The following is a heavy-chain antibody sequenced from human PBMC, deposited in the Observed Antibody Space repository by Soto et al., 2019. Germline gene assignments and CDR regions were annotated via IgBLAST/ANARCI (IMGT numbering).Heavy chain of an antibody. CDR1: GFTFDDYA. CDR3: AKDNRAVAAYFDY. CDR2: ISWNSGSI. D-gene: IGHD6-19*01. Sequence: EVQLVESGGGLVQPGRSLRLSCAASGFTFDDYAMHWVRQAPGKGLEWVSGISWNSGSIGYADSVKGRFTISRDNAKNSLYLQMNSLRAEDTALYYCAKDNRAVAAYFDYWGQGTLVTVSS. V-gene: IGHV3-9*01. J-gene: IGHJ4*02.